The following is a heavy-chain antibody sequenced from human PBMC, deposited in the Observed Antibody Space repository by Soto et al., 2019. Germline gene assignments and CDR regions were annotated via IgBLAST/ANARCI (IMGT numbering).Heavy chain of an antibody. J-gene: IGHJ4*02. V-gene: IGHV3-74*01. CDR2: INSDGSST. CDR1: GFTFSSYW. D-gene: IGHD6-19*01. CDR3: ARDGRKKDRSGWYTRGGFDY. Sequence: EVQLVESGGGLVQPGGSLRLSCAASGFTFSSYWMHWVRQAPGKGLVWVSRINSDGSSTSYADSVKGRFTISRDNAKNTLYLQMNSLRSEDTAVYYCARDGRKKDRSGWYTRGGFDYWGQGTLVTVSS.